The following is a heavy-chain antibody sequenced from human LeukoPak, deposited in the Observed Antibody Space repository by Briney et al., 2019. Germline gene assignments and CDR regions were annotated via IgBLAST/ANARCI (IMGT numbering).Heavy chain of an antibody. Sequence: GGSLRLSCAASGFTFSSYSMNWVRQAPGKGLEWVSSISSSSSYIYYADSVKGRFTISRDNAKNSLYLQMNSLRAEDTAVYYCASRSGRDYDSSGYYRDYWGQGTLVTVSS. CDR3: ASRSGRDYDSSGYYRDY. D-gene: IGHD3-22*01. J-gene: IGHJ4*02. CDR1: GFTFSSYS. V-gene: IGHV3-21*01. CDR2: ISSSSSYI.